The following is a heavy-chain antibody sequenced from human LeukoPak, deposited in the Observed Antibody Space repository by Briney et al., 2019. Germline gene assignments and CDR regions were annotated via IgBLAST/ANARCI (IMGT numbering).Heavy chain of an antibody. J-gene: IGHJ4*02. Sequence: PSETLSLTCTVSGGSISSSSYYWGWIRQPPGKGLEWIGSIYYSGSTYYNPSLKSRVTISVDTSKNQFSLKLSSVTAADTAVYYCARGEYSYGSVDYWGQGTLVTVSS. CDR3: ARGEYSYGSVDY. D-gene: IGHD5-18*01. CDR1: GGSISSSSYY. V-gene: IGHV4-39*07. CDR2: IYYSGST.